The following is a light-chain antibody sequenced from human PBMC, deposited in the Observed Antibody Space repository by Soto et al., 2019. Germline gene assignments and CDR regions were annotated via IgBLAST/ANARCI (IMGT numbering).Light chain of an antibody. CDR1: QSISSFY. Sequence: EIVLTQSPGTLSLSPGERATLSCRASQSISSFYLAWYQQTPGQAPRLLIYDASSRAAGIPDRFSGGGSGTDFTLTISRLEPEDFGVYYCAQYGGSPRTFGQGPKVDIK. CDR3: AQYGGSPRT. CDR2: DAS. V-gene: IGKV3-20*01. J-gene: IGKJ1*01.